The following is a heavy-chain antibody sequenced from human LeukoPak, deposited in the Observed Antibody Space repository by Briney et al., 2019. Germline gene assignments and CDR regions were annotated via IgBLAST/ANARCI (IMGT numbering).Heavy chain of an antibody. Sequence: ASVKVSCKASGYTFTGYYMHWVRQAPGQGLEWMGWINPNSGGTNYAQKFQGRVTMTRDTSISTAYMELSRLRSDDTSVYYCARDSGYDILTGYYEYYFDYWGQGTLVTVSS. CDR3: ARDSGYDILTGYYEYYFDY. CDR2: INPNSGGT. J-gene: IGHJ4*02. D-gene: IGHD3-9*01. V-gene: IGHV1-2*02. CDR1: GYTFTGYY.